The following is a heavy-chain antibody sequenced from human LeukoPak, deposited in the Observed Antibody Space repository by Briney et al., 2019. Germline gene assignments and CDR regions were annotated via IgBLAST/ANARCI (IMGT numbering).Heavy chain of an antibody. D-gene: IGHD5-12*01. J-gene: IGHJ6*04. CDR2: ISAYNGNT. CDR1: GYTFTSYG. Sequence: GASVKDSCKASGYTFTSYGISWVRQAPGQGLEWMGWISAYNGNTNYAQKLQGRVTMTADTSTSTAYMELRSLRSDDTAVYYCARGGGSGYVSYYYYGMDVWGKGTTVTVSS. CDR3: ARGGGSGYVSYYYYGMDV. V-gene: IGHV1-18*04.